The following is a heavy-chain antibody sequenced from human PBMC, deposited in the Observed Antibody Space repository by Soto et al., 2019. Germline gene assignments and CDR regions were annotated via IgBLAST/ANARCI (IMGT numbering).Heavy chain of an antibody. Sequence: QAQLVQSGAEVKKPGASVKVSCKASGYTFYSHSISWVRQAPGKGLEWMGRINGDYGNTQYAQKFRGRVTTTTDASTTPVYMELRNLRSDATAVYYCARCIQGAYYYCMDVWGKGTTVTVSS. V-gene: IGHV1-18*01. CDR2: INGDYGNT. CDR1: GYTFYSHS. D-gene: IGHD5-18*01. CDR3: ARCIQGAYYYCMDV. J-gene: IGHJ6*04.